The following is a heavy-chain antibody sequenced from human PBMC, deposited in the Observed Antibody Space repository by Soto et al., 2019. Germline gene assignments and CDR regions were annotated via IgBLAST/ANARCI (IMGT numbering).Heavy chain of an antibody. J-gene: IGHJ5*02. D-gene: IGHD3-10*01. V-gene: IGHV2-5*02. CDR1: GFSLSTSGVG. CDR2: IYWDDDK. Sequence: QITLKESGPTLVKPTQTLTLTCTFSGFSLSTSGVGVGWIRQPPGKALEWLALIYWDDDKRYSPSLKSRLTIXXDXSXIQVVLTMTNMDPVDTATYYCARTMVRGVIRSGFDPWGQGTLVTVSS. CDR3: ARTMVRGVIRSGFDP.